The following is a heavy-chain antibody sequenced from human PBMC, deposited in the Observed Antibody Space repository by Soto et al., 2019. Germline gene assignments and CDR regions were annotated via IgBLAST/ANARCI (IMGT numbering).Heavy chain of an antibody. CDR1: GFTVSSNY. V-gene: IGHV3-66*01. J-gene: IGHJ6*02. Sequence: PGGSLRLSCAASGFTVSSNYMIWVRQAPVNGLEFVSVIYSFFSTYYSDSLKGRFTISIYNSKNTLYLQMNSLRAEDTAVYYCAIDRTPTGMDVWGQGTTVTVSS. CDR2: IYSFFST. CDR3: AIDRTPTGMDV.